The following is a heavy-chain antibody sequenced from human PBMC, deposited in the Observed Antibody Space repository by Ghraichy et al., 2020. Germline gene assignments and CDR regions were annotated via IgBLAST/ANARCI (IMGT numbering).Heavy chain of an antibody. Sequence: SETLSLTCAVYGGSFSGYYWSWIRQPPGKGLEWIGEINHSGSTNYNPSLKSRVTISVDTSKNQFSLKLSSVTAADTAVYYCASAAGFGDYYYYGMDVWGQGTTVTVSS. CDR3: ASAAGFGDYYYYGMDV. CDR1: GGSFSGYY. J-gene: IGHJ6*02. CDR2: INHSGST. V-gene: IGHV4-34*01. D-gene: IGHD3-10*01.